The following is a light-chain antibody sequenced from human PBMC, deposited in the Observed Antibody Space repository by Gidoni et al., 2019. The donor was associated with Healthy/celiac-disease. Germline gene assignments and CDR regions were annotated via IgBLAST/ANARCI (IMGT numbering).Light chain of an antibody. V-gene: IGLV3-25*03. CDR2: KDS. CDR3: QSADSSGTYV. CDR1: ALPKQY. J-gene: IGLJ1*01. Sequence: SYELTQPPSVSVSPGQTARITCSGDALPKQYAYWYQQKPGQAPVLVLYKDSERPSGIPERFSVSISGTTVTLTIIGVQAEDEADYYCQSADSSGTYVFGTGTKVTVL.